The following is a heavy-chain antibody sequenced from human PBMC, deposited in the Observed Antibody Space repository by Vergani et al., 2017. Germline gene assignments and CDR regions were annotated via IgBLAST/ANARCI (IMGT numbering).Heavy chain of an antibody. CDR3: AKARDPNCKGGNCYSYYYGLDL. V-gene: IGHV3-23*01. D-gene: IGHD2-15*01. J-gene: IGHJ6*02. CDR2: ISGSGGNT. CDR1: GFTFSSYA. Sequence: EVQLLESGGGLVQPGGSLRLSCGASGFTFSSYAMTWVRPAPGKGLEWVSAISGSGGNTFYTDSVKGRFTNSRDNSKETLYLQMNSLRVEDTAIYYCAKARDPNCKGGNCYSYYYGLDLWGQGTTVTVSS.